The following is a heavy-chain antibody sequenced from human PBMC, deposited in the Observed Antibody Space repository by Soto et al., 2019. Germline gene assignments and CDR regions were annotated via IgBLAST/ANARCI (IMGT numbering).Heavy chain of an antibody. D-gene: IGHD3-16*01. J-gene: IGHJ4*02. CDR1: GYTFTNFG. Sequence: QVQLVQSGAEVKKPGASVKVSCKASGYTFTNFGISWVRQAPGQGLEWMGWISAYNGNTNYAQKFQGRVTMTTDTSASTASMEVRRLRLDAPAVYYCARGGTPIDSWGEGTLVTVSS. CDR2: ISAYNGNT. V-gene: IGHV1-18*01. CDR3: ARGGTPIDS.